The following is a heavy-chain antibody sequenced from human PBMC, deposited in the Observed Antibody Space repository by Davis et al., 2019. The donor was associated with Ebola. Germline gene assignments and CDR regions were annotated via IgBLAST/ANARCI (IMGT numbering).Heavy chain of an antibody. CDR3: ARGDDYPFYMDV. V-gene: IGHV4-59*01. D-gene: IGHD3-16*01. CDR1: GGSISGYY. Sequence: GSLRLSCTVSGGSISGYYWNWIRQPPGKGLDWLGYIYYSGSTNYNPSLKSRVTISVDTSRNQFSLKLSSVTAADTAVYYCARGDDYPFYMDVWGKGTTVTVYS. J-gene: IGHJ6*04. CDR2: IYYSGST.